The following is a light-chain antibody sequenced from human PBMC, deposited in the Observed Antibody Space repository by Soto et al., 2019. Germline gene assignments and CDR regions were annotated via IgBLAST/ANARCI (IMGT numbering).Light chain of an antibody. CDR1: SGDGGNYNL. J-gene: IGLJ2*01. CDR3: YSYVNSNTVV. CDR2: EAL. Sequence: QSVLTQPASVSGSPGQSITISCAGSSGDGGNYNLVSWYQQHPGKAPKLIVYEALKRPLGISDRFSGSKSDNTASLTISWLQAEDEGDYYCYSYVNSNTVVFGGGTKLTVL. V-gene: IGLV2-23*01.